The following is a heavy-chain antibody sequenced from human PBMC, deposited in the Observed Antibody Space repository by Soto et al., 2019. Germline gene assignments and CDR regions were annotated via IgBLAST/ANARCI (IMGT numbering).Heavy chain of an antibody. Sequence: QIQLVQSGPEVKKPGASVTVSCKTSGYTFTNYGISWVRQAPGQGLEWMGWISGYNGNSNYAQKLQGRVTLTTDTSTSTAYVELRSPRSGDTAVYYCAGWGRQDTSMLTLESIDYWGQGTLVTVSS. CDR3: AGWGRQDTSMLTLESIDY. CDR1: GYTFTNYG. D-gene: IGHD5-18*01. J-gene: IGHJ4*02. CDR2: ISGYNGNS. V-gene: IGHV1-18*01.